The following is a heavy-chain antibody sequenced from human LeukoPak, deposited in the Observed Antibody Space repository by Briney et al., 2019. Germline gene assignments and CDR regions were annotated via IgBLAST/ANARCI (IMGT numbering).Heavy chain of an antibody. CDR3: ARELQWALDY. CDR2: IYSGGST. CDR1: GFTVSSNY. Sequence: GGSLRLSCAASGFTVSSNYMSWARQAPGKGLEWVSVIYSGGSTFYADSVKGRFTISRDNSKNTLYLQMNSLRAEDTAVYYCARELQWALDYWGQGTLVTVSS. V-gene: IGHV3-53*01. J-gene: IGHJ4*02. D-gene: IGHD2-15*01.